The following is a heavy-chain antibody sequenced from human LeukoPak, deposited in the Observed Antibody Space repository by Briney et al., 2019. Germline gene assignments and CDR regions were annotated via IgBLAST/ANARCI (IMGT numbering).Heavy chain of an antibody. D-gene: IGHD6-19*01. V-gene: IGHV3-23*01. Sequence: GGSLRLSCTASGLTFSTYGVNWVRQAPGKGLEGVSSITRGCGHIYYADSVKGRLTLSRNNSKHTVSLQMNSLKAEDTDIYYCAKDLAASYSGWYLDYWGQGILVTVSS. CDR1: GLTFSTYG. CDR3: AKDLAASYSGWYLDY. CDR2: ITRGCGHI. J-gene: IGHJ4*02.